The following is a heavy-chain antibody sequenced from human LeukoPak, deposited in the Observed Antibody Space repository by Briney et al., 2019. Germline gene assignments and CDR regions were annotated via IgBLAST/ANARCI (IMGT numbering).Heavy chain of an antibody. J-gene: IGHJ4*02. V-gene: IGHV1-2*02. D-gene: IGHD3-16*01. Sequence: ASVKLSLTSAVYAFSIYYMVWVSRAPGQGLEWMGWINPNTGGTNYAQKFQGRVTMTRDTSISTAYMELSRLRSDDTAVYYCAKDGARLYWGEGTLVTVSS. CDR1: VYAFSIYY. CDR2: INPNTGGT. CDR3: AKDGARLY.